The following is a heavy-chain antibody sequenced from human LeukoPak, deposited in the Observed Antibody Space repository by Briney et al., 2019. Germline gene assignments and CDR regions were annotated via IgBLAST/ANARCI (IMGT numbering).Heavy chain of an antibody. J-gene: IGHJ1*01. CDR2: RYSGGST. CDR1: GFTVRCNY. Sequence: LGGSLRLSCAGSGFTVRCNYMSWVREAPREGLEWVSVRYSGGSTDYADSVKGRFTISRDNSKNTLFLQMNSLRSEDTAVYYCVRDRHCAGDCPPGNFQHWGQGALVMVSS. CDR3: VRDRHCAGDCPPGNFQH. D-gene: IGHD2-21*02. V-gene: IGHV3-66*01.